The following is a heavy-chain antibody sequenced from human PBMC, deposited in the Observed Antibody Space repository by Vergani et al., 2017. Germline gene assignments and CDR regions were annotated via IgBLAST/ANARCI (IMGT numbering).Heavy chain of an antibody. CDR1: GFTFSSYG. V-gene: IGHV3-33*01. J-gene: IGHJ6*03. Sequence: VLLVESGGGVVQPGRSLRLSCAASGFTFSSYGMHWVRQAPGKGLEWVAVIWYDGSNKYYADSVKGRFTISRDNSKNTLYLQMNSLRAEDTAVYYCARDYAFWSGYYYYMDVWGKGTTVTVSS. D-gene: IGHD3/OR15-3a*01. CDR2: IWYDGSNK. CDR3: ARDYAFWSGYYYYMDV.